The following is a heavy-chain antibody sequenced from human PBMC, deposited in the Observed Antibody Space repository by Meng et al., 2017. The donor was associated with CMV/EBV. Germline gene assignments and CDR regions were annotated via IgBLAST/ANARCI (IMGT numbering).Heavy chain of an antibody. Sequence: ASVKVSCKASGYTLSHHWMHWVRQAPGQGLEWVGIINPSGGSTTYAQKFQGRVVLTRDTSTSTVYMDLSSLRSEDRAVYYCARSGSTTSQQPGYFDLWGRGTLVTVSS. CDR3: ARSGSTTSQQPGYFDL. D-gene: IGHD2-2*01. V-gene: IGHV1-46*01. J-gene: IGHJ2*01. CDR1: GYTLSHHW. CDR2: INPSGGST.